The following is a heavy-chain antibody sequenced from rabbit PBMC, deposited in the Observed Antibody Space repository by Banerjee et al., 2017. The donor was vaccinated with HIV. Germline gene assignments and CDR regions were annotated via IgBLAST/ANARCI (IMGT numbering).Heavy chain of an antibody. J-gene: IGHJ4*01. CDR2: IYTGDSITT. CDR3: SNSYDRYGTAGYASDL. V-gene: IGHV1S40*01. D-gene: IGHD6-1*01. Sequence: QSLEESRGDLVKPGASLTLTCTASGFSLTDYYYMCWVRQAPGKGLEWIACIYTGDSITTWYASWAKGRFTISKASSTTVTLQVTSLTAADTATYFCSNSYDRYGTAGYASDLWGPGTLVPS. CDR1: GFSLTDYYY.